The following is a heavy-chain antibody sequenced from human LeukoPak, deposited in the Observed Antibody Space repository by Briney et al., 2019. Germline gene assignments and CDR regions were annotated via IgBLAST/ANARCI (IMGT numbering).Heavy chain of an antibody. J-gene: IGHJ4*02. V-gene: IGHV3-23*01. CDR3: AKGSGQKVSWEGY. Sequence: PGGSLRLSCAASGFTFSSYAMSWVRQAPGKGLEWVSSISGSGGSTYYADSVKGRFTISRDNSENTLYLQMNSLRAEDTAVYYCAKGSGQKVSWEGYWGQGTLVTVSS. CDR2: ISGSGGST. D-gene: IGHD6-13*01. CDR1: GFTFSSYA.